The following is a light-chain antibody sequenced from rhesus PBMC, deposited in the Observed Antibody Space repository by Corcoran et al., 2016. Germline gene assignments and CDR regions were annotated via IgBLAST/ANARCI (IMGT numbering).Light chain of an antibody. CDR3: QQSSNLWA. CDR1: QSAGSY. Sequence: ETVVTQSPATLSLSPGERATPSCRASQSAGSYLAWYQQKPGQAPRLLIYGASSRATGIPERFSGSGSGTDCPLAIRSLEPEDVGVYYCQQSSNLWAFGQGTKVEIK. CDR2: GAS. V-gene: IGKV3-24*04. J-gene: IGKJ1*01.